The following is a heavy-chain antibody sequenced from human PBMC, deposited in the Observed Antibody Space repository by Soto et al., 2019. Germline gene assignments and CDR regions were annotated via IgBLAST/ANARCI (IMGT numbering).Heavy chain of an antibody. CDR2: IWYDGSNK. Sequence: GGSLRLSCAASGFTFSSYGMHWVRQAPGKGLEWVAVIWYDGSNKYYADSVKGRFTISRDNSKNTLYLQMNSLRAEDTAVYYCARDESRGSSGWYWWFDYWGQGPLFTVSS. J-gene: IGHJ4*02. CDR1: GFTFSSYG. V-gene: IGHV3-33*01. D-gene: IGHD6-19*01. CDR3: ARDESRGSSGWYWWFDY.